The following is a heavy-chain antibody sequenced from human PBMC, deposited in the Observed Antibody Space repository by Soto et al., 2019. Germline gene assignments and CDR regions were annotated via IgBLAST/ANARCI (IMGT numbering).Heavy chain of an antibody. CDR1: GGSVSSGSYY. CDR3: ARDERLRYYYYGMDV. D-gene: IGHD3-3*01. CDR2: IYYSGST. V-gene: IGHV4-61*01. J-gene: IGHJ6*02. Sequence: EILSLTCTVSGGSVSSGSYYWSWIRQPPGKGLEWIGYIYYSGSTNYNPSLKSRVTISVDTSKNQFSLKLSSVTAADTAVYYCARDERLRYYYYGMDVWGQGATVTVSS.